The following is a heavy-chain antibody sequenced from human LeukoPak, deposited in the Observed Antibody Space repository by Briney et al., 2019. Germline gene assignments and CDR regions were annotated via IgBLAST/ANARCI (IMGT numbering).Heavy chain of an antibody. J-gene: IGHJ4*02. D-gene: IGHD2-2*01. CDR1: GFTFSSYW. Sequence: GGSLRLSCAASGFTFSSYWMSWVRQAPGKGLEWVAKIKQDGSEKYYVDSVKGRFTISRDNAKNSLYLQMNSLRAEDTAVYYCARYSCSSTTCYLFDYWGQGTLVTVSS. V-gene: IGHV3-7*01. CDR2: IKQDGSEK. CDR3: ARYSCSSTTCYLFDY.